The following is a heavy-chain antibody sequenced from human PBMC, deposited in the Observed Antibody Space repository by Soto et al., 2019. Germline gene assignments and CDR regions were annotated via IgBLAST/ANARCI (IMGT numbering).Heavy chain of an antibody. CDR1: GYTFSSYA. V-gene: IGHV1-18*01. Sequence: QVQLVQSGPEVRKPGASVKVSCKASGYTFSSYAISWVRQAAGQGLEWMGWISAYTGNTNYAQELQGRVTMTTDTSTSTAYMELRSLRSDDTAVYFCARVGRLSFYGMDVWGQGTTVTVS. CDR2: ISAYTGNT. D-gene: IGHD1-1*01. J-gene: IGHJ6*02. CDR3: ARVGRLSFYGMDV.